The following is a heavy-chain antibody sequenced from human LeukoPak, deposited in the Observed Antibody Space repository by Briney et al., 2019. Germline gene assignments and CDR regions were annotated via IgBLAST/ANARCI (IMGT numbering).Heavy chain of an antibody. Sequence: PAGGSLRLSCAASGFTFSSYGMSWVRQAPGKGLEWVSAISGSGGSTYYADSVKGRFTISRDNSKNTLYLQMNSLRAEDTAVYYCAKVGGCSGRYDYYYYYYYMDVWGKGTTVTISS. CDR2: ISGSGGST. V-gene: IGHV3-23*01. CDR3: AKVGGCSGRYDYYYYYYYMDV. CDR1: GFTFSSYG. D-gene: IGHD6-19*01. J-gene: IGHJ6*03.